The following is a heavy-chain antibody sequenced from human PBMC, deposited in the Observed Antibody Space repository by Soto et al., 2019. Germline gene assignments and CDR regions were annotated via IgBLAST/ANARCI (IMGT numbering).Heavy chain of an antibody. Sequence: EVQLAESGGGLAQPGGSLRLSCAASGFTLSGYAMDWVRQAPGKGLEYVSGIRSNGVGTYYANSVQGRFTISRDNSKNPVYLQMGSLRPEDMAVYYCARRARPDFYSMDVWGKGTTVTVSS. CDR1: GFTLSGYA. D-gene: IGHD6-6*01. CDR2: IRSNGVGT. V-gene: IGHV3-64*01. J-gene: IGHJ6*03. CDR3: ARRARPDFYSMDV.